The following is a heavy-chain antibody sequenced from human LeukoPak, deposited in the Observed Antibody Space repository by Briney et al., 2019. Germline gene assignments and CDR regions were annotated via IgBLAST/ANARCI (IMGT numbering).Heavy chain of an antibody. CDR3: ARGARCSSTSCYSYYYGMDV. CDR1: GYSFTSYW. Sequence: GESLKISCKGSGYSFTSYWIGWVRQMPGKGLEWMGIIYPGDSDTRYSPSFQGQVTISADKFISTAYLQWSSLKASDTAMYYCARGARCSSTSCYSYYYGMDVWGQGTTVTVSS. CDR2: IYPGDSDT. J-gene: IGHJ6*02. D-gene: IGHD2-2*01. V-gene: IGHV5-51*01.